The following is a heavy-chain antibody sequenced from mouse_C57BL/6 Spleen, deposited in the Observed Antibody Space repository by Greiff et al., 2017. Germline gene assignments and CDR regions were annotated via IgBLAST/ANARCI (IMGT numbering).Heavy chain of an antibody. CDR2: IWRGGST. D-gene: IGHD1-1*01. CDR3: ASNYGSFYAMDY. V-gene: IGHV2-5*01. CDR1: GFSLTSYG. J-gene: IGHJ4*01. Sequence: VKLQQSGPGLVQPSQSLSITCTVSGFSLTSYGVHWVRQSPGKGLEWLGVIWRGGSTDYNAAFMSRLSITKDNSKSQVFCKMNSLQADDTAIYYCASNYGSFYAMDYWGQGTSVTVSS.